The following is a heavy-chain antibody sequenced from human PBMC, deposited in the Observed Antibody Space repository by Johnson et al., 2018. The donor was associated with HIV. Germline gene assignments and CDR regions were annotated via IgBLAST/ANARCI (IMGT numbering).Heavy chain of an antibody. CDR3: AKDPIVLVVYAISAFDI. Sequence: QVQLVESGGGVVQPGRSLRLSCAASGFTFSSYGMHWVRQAPGKGLEWVAVVWYDGSNKYFADSVKGRFTISRDNSKNTLYLQMNSLRVGDTAVYYCAKDPIVLVVYAISAFDIWGQGTMVTVSS. D-gene: IGHD2-8*02. CDR1: GFTFSSYG. J-gene: IGHJ3*02. V-gene: IGHV3-33*06. CDR2: VWYDGSNK.